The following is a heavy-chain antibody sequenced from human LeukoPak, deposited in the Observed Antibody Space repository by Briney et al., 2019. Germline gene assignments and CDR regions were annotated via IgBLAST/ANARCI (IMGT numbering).Heavy chain of an antibody. Sequence: SETLSLTCTVTGDSVSAFYWSWLRQSPGTGLEWIGFIHYPASTAYNPSLKSRVTISLETSRNQLSLMLTSLTPADTAMYYCARGSSDVYWYLDVWGRGTLVTVSS. CDR3: ARGSSDVYWYLDV. J-gene: IGHJ2*01. CDR2: IHYPAST. D-gene: IGHD6-19*01. V-gene: IGHV4-59*02. CDR1: GDSVSAFY.